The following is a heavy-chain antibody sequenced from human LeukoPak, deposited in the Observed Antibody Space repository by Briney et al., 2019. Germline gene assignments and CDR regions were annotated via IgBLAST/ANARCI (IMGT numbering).Heavy chain of an antibody. V-gene: IGHV1-2*02. D-gene: IGHD2-21*02. CDR2: INPHSGGT. CDR1: GGTFSSYA. Sequence: ASVKVSCKASGGTFSSYAISWVRQAPGQGLEWMGWINPHSGGTNYAQEFQGRVTMTRDTSISTAYMELSSLRPDDTAVYSCARGVTARGFYYYMDIWGNGTTVTISS. CDR3: ARGVTARGFYYYMDI. J-gene: IGHJ6*03.